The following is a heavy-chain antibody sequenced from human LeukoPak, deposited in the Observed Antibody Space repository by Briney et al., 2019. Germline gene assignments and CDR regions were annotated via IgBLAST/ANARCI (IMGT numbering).Heavy chain of an antibody. Sequence: SETLSLTCTVSGGSISSYYWSWIRQPPGKGLEWIGYIYYSGSTNYNPSLKSRVTISVDTSKNQFSLKLSSVTAADTAAYYCARCSSGWYYFDYWGQGTLVTVSS. D-gene: IGHD6-19*01. CDR2: IYYSGST. CDR1: GGSISSYY. CDR3: ARCSSGWYYFDY. V-gene: IGHV4-59*01. J-gene: IGHJ4*02.